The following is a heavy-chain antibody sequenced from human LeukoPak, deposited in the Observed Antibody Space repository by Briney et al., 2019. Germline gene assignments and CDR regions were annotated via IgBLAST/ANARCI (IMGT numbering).Heavy chain of an antibody. D-gene: IGHD4-17*01. Sequence: SETLSLTCTVSGGAVSSGSYYWSWIRQPPGQGLEWIGYIHYSGSTKYNPSLKSRVTMSVDTSKNQFSLKVTSVTAADTAIYYCTRTNYGDYNWFDPWGQGTLVTVFS. CDR2: IHYSGST. V-gene: IGHV4-61*01. J-gene: IGHJ5*02. CDR3: TRTNYGDYNWFDP. CDR1: GGAVSSGSYY.